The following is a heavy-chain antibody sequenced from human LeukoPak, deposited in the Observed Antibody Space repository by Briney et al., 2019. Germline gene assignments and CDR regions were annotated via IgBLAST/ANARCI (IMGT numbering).Heavy chain of an antibody. CDR3: ARGTGTTAYFDY. V-gene: IGHV3-11*06. CDR2: ISSSSSYT. J-gene: IGHJ4*02. Sequence: GGSLRLSCAASGFTFSDYYMSWIRQAPGKGLEWVSYISSSSSYTKYGDSVKGRFTISRDNAQNSLYLQVNSLRAEDTAVYYCARGTGTTAYFDYWGQGTLVTVSS. CDR1: GFTFSDYY. D-gene: IGHD1-1*01.